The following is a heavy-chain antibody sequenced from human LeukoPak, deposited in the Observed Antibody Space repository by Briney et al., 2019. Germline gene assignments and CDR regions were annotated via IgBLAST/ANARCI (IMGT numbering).Heavy chain of an antibody. CDR1: GFTFSSYS. J-gene: IGHJ4*02. Sequence: GGSLRLSCAASGFTFSSYSMNWVRQAPGKGLEWVSSISSSSSYIYYADSVKGRFTISRDSAKNSLYLQMNSLRAEDTAVYYCATGGRQGYYGSGSYLGVDYWGQGTLVTVSS. CDR3: ATGGRQGYYGSGSYLGVDY. CDR2: ISSSSSYI. V-gene: IGHV3-21*01. D-gene: IGHD3-10*01.